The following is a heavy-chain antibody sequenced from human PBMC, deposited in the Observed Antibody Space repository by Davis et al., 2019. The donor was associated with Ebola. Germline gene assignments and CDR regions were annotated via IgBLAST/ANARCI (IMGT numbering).Heavy chain of an antibody. Sequence: PGGSLRLSCAASGFTFSSYNMNWVRQAPGKGLEWVSSISSSSTYVYYADSVKGRFTISRDNAKNSLYLQMNGLRPEDTAVYYCARDHGGNYYYDSSGYYPWGQGALVTVSS. CDR3: ARDHGGNYYYDSSGYYP. V-gene: IGHV3-21*01. CDR1: GFTFSSYN. CDR2: ISSSSTYV. D-gene: IGHD3-22*01. J-gene: IGHJ5*02.